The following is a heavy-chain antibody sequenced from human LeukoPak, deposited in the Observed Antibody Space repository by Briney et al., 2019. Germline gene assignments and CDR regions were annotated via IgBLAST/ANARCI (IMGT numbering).Heavy chain of an antibody. D-gene: IGHD2-2*01. CDR1: GFTFSSYW. V-gene: IGHV3-7*01. Sequence: GGSLRLSCAASGFTFSSYWMSWVRQAPGKGLEWVANIKQDGLEKYHVDSVKGRFTVSRDNAKNSLYLQMNSLRAGDTAVYYCARACDRPSCPHYFDSWGQGTLVTVSS. CDR3: ARACDRPSCPHYFDS. J-gene: IGHJ4*02. CDR2: IKQDGLEK.